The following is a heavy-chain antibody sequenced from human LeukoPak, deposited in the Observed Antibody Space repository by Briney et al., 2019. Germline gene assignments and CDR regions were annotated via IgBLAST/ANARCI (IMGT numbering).Heavy chain of an antibody. V-gene: IGHV1-46*01. CDR1: GYTFTSYY. CDR2: INPSGGST. Sequence: ASVTVSCKASGYTFTSYYMHWVRQAPGQGLEWMGIINPSGGSTSYAQKFQGRVTMTRDTSTSTVYMELSSLRSEDTAVYYCARARPMTTVTTVTVWFDPWGQGTLVTVSS. J-gene: IGHJ5*02. D-gene: IGHD4-17*01. CDR3: ARARPMTTVTTVTVWFDP.